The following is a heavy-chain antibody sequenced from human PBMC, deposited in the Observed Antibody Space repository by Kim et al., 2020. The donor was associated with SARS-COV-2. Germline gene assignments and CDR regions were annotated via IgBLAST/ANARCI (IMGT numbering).Heavy chain of an antibody. D-gene: IGHD3-22*01. J-gene: IGHJ3*02. Sequence: GRFTISRDNSKNTLYLQMNSLRAEDTAVYYCAKGGGHYYDSSGYSRAFDIWGQGTMVTVSS. CDR3: AKGGGHYYDSSGYSRAFDI. V-gene: IGHV3-30*02.